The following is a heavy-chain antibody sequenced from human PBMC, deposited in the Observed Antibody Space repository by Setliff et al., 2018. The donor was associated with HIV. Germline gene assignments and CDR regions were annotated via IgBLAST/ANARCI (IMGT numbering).Heavy chain of an antibody. CDR1: GASSIYF. V-gene: IGHV4-39*07. Sequence: SETLSLTCTVSGASSIYFWGWIRQPPGKGLEWIGSVYYSGSTYYNPSLKSRVTISMDTSKNQFSLKLNSVTATDTAVYYCAKDRSGSYRTFDYWGPGILVTVSS. CDR3: AKDRSGSYRTFDY. D-gene: IGHD1-26*01. CDR2: VYYSGST. J-gene: IGHJ4*02.